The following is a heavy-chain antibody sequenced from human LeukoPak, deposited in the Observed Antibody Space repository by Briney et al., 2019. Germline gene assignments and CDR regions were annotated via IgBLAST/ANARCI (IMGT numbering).Heavy chain of an antibody. D-gene: IGHD3-22*01. J-gene: IGHJ4*02. V-gene: IGHV3-21*04. Sequence: GGSLRLSCAASGFTFKNYNMNWVRQAPGKGLEWVSSISTSSTYTYYADSVEGRFTISRDNAKNSLYLQMNSLRAEDTAVYYCARYYYDSSGYPYYFDYWGQGTLVTVSS. CDR1: GFTFKNYN. CDR3: ARYYYDSSGYPYYFDY. CDR2: ISTSSTYT.